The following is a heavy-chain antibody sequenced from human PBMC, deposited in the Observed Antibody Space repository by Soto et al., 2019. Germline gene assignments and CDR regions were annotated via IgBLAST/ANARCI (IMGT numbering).Heavy chain of an antibody. CDR3: ARARGYCSHTTCYPYFYAMDV. CDR1: SGSFSSYH. V-gene: IGHV4-59*01. Sequence: XASLSLTCTVCSGSFSSYHWNWIRQPPGKGLEWIGSIYYSEDTDYNPSFKSRVTISVDTSQKQFSLKLRAVTAADTAVYYCARARGYCSHTTCYPYFYAMDVWGQGTTVTVSS. CDR2: IYYSEDT. J-gene: IGHJ6*02. D-gene: IGHD2-2*01.